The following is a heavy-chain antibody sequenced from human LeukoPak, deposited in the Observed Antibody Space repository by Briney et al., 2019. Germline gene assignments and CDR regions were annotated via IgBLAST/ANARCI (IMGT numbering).Heavy chain of an antibody. CDR1: GCSFTTYL. V-gene: IGHV5-51*01. J-gene: IGHJ3*02. D-gene: IGHD7-27*01. Sequence: GGSLETSFKGSGCSFTTYLIGWVRQMPGKGRGGRGIMYPVDYTTHYSPSFQGQVTISVDKTTSTAYLHWRSLKASDASMCYCARGGWGCGCDGAFDSWGQGTMVTV. CDR2: MYPVDYTT. CDR3: ARGGWGCGCDGAFDS.